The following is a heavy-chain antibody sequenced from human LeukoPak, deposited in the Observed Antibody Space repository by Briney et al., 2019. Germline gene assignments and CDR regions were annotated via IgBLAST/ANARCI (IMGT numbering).Heavy chain of an antibody. CDR3: ARAVAGWDAFDI. J-gene: IGHJ3*02. D-gene: IGHD6-19*01. CDR1: GFTLSSYA. Sequence: GGSLRLSCAASGFTLSSYAMSWVRQAPGKGLEWVSVISGSGGSTYYADSVKGRFTISRDNSKNTLYLQMNSLRAEDTAVYYCARAVAGWDAFDIWGQGTMVTVSS. V-gene: IGHV3-23*01. CDR2: ISGSGGST.